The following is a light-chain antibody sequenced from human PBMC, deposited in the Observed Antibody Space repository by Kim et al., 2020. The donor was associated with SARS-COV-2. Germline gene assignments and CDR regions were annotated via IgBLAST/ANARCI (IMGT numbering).Light chain of an antibody. CDR1: QSVRSN. V-gene: IGKV3-15*01. Sequence: EIVVTQSPATLSVSPGETATLSCRASQSVRSNLAWYQQKPGQAPRLLIYYASTRATGIPARFSGSGSGTEFTLTISSLRSEDFAVYYCQQYDNWPPLTFGQGTKVDIK. CDR3: QQYDNWPPLT. J-gene: IGKJ1*01. CDR2: YAS.